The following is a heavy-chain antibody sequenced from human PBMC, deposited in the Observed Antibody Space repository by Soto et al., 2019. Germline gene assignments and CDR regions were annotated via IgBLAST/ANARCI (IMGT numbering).Heavy chain of an antibody. V-gene: IGHV3-30*03. CDR2: ISYDGSNK. J-gene: IGHJ4*02. CDR1: GFTFSSYG. Sequence: QVQLVESGGGVVQPGRSLRLSCAASGFTFSSYGMHWVRQAPGKGLEWVAVISYDGSNKYYADSVKGRFTISRDNSKNTLYLQMNSLRAEDTAVYYCAGLLVDYWGQGTLVTVSS. D-gene: IGHD1-26*01. CDR3: AGLLVDY.